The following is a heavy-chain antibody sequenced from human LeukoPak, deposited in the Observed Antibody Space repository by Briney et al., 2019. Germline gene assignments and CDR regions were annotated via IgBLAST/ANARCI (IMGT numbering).Heavy chain of an antibody. CDR1: GGSISSYY. Sequence: KASETLSLTCTVSGGSISSYYWSWIRQPPGKGLEWIGYIYYSGSTNYNPSLKSRVTISVDTSKNQFSLKLSSVTAADTAVYYCARAQSVFVGEKDIVVVPAATSRPYYGMDVWGQGTTVTVSS. J-gene: IGHJ6*02. V-gene: IGHV4-59*01. D-gene: IGHD2-2*01. CDR2: IYYSGST. CDR3: ARAQSVFVGEKDIVVVPAATSRPYYGMDV.